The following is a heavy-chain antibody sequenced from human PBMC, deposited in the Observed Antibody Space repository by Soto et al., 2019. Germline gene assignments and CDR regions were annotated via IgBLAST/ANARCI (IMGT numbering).Heavy chain of an antibody. CDR3: ARAGGTTVTGLWHFDS. CDR2: IWYDGTQK. CDR1: GFTFNTYS. V-gene: IGHV3-33*01. D-gene: IGHD4-17*01. Sequence: QVQLEESGGGVVQPGRSLRLSCEASGFTFNTYSMHWVRQPPGKGLEWLAAIWYDGTQKDYADSVKGRFTISRDNSKKTLYLEMNSLRAEDTAVYYCARAGGTTVTGLWHFDSWGQGTLVTVS. J-gene: IGHJ4*02.